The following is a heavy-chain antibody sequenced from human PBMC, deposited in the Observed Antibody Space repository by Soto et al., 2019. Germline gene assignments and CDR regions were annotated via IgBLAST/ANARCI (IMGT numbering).Heavy chain of an antibody. CDR3: ARDLSYGAFDI. Sequence: GGSLRLSCAASGFTFSSYGMHWVRQAPGKGLEWVAVIWYDGSNKYYADSVKGRFTISRDNSKNTLYLQMNSLRAEDTAVYYCARDLSYGAFDIWGQGTMVTVSS. CDR1: GFTFSSYG. J-gene: IGHJ3*02. V-gene: IGHV3-33*01. CDR2: IWYDGSNK. D-gene: IGHD2-21*01.